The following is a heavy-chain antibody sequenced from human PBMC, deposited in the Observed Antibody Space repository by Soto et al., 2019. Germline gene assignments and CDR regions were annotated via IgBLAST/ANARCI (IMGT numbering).Heavy chain of an antibody. J-gene: IGHJ3*02. CDR3: AREMATISLGVFAI. D-gene: IGHD5-12*01. V-gene: IGHV3-74*01. CDR2: TNNDGSMT. Sequence: KVLEWLSRTNNDGSMTTYADSVRGRFTSLRDNAKNTLYLQMTSLRVEDTAVYYCAREMATISLGVFAIWGQGTMVTVSS.